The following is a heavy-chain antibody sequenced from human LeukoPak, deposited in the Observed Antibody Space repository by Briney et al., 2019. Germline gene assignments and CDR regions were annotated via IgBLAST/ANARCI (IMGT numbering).Heavy chain of an antibody. CDR2: IYYSGST. CDR3: ARLGGLPGYYFDY. Sequence: SETLSLTCTVSGGSISGNFWSWIRQPPGKGLEYIGYIYYSGSTYYNPSLKSRVTMSVDTSKNQFSLRLSSVTAADTAAYYCARLGGLPGYYFDYWGQGTLVAVSS. V-gene: IGHV4-59*08. J-gene: IGHJ4*02. CDR1: GGSISGNF. D-gene: IGHD3-10*01.